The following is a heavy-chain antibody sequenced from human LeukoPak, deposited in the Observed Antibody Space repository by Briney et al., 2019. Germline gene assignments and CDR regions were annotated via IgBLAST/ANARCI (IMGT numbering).Heavy chain of an antibody. CDR3: ARAFTWDRDRGYFNN. CDR1: GFTFSTYA. D-gene: IGHD1-26*01. Sequence: GGSLRLSCAASGFTFSTYAMSWVRQAPGKGLEWVSAIGGSGDSTNYADSVKGRFTISRDNSKNTLYMQMNSLRVEDTAVYYCARAFTWDRDRGYFNNWGQGTLVTVSS. V-gene: IGHV3-23*01. CDR2: IGGSGDST. J-gene: IGHJ4*02.